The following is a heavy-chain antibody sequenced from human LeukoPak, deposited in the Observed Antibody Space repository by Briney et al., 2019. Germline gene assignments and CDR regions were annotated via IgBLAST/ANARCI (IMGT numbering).Heavy chain of an antibody. V-gene: IGHV3-23*01. CDR3: AKDRFGSGSTTDY. Sequence: GASLRLSCAASGFTFSNYAMSWVRQAPGKGLEWVSSISGSGGNTYYADSVKGRFTISRDNSKNPLDLQMNNLRVEDTAVYYCAKDRFGSGSTTDYWGQGTLVTVSS. CDR2: ISGSGGNT. CDR1: GFTFSNYA. D-gene: IGHD3-10*01. J-gene: IGHJ4*02.